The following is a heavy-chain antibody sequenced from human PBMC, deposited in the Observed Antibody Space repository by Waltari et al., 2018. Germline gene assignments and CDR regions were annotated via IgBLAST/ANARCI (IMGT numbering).Heavy chain of an antibody. D-gene: IGHD3-10*01. J-gene: IGHJ4*02. V-gene: IGHV1-69*01. CDR3: ARGSDYYGSGSYYNSFYFDY. CDR1: GGTFSSYA. Sequence: QVQLVQSGAEVKKPGSSVKVSCKASGGTFSSYAISWVRQAPGQGLEWMGGIIPIFGTANYAQKFQGRVTITADESTSTAYMELSSLRSEDTAVYYCARGSDYYGSGSYYNSFYFDYWGQGTLVTVSS. CDR2: IIPIFGTA.